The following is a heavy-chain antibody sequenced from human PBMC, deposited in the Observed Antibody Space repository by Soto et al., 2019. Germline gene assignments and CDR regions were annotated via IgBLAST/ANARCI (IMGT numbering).Heavy chain of an antibody. CDR3: GRLEGWATISYYFDY. V-gene: IGHV4-39*01. Sequence: PSETLSLTCTVSGGSVSSSSYYWGWVRQPPGKGLEWIGSAYYSGSTYYNPSLESRVTISVDKSKNQFSLKLMSLSAADTAFYSCGRLEGWATISYYFDYGGQGALVTV. J-gene: IGHJ4*02. CDR1: GGSVSSSSYY. CDR2: AYYSGST. D-gene: IGHD3-3*01.